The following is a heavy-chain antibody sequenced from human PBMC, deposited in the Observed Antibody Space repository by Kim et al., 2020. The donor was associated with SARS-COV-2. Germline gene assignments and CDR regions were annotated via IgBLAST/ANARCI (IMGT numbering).Heavy chain of an antibody. J-gene: IGHJ4*02. CDR3: AKDEPLTPRVTTPFDY. D-gene: IGHD2-15*01. CDR1: GFTFSSYA. CDR2: ISGSGGST. V-gene: IGHV3-23*01. Sequence: GGSLRLSCAASGFTFSSYAMSWVRQAPGKGLEWVSAISGSGGSTYYADSVKGRFTISRDNSKNTLYLQMNSLRAEDTAVYYCAKDEPLTPRVTTPFDYWGQGTLVTVSS.